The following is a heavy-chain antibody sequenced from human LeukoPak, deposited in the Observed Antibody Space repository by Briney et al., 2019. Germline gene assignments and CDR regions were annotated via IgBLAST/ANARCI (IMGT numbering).Heavy chain of an antibody. J-gene: IGHJ6*03. CDR3: ARENGLQGDYYYYYMDV. D-gene: IGHD1-26*01. V-gene: IGHV3-21*01. Sequence: GGSLRLSCAASGFTFNNYNMNWVRQAPGKALEWVSSITSSGTYIFYADSVKGRFTISRDNAKNSLYLQMNSLGPEDTAVYYCARENGLQGDYYYYYMDVWGKGTTVTISS. CDR2: ITSSGTYI. CDR1: GFTFNNYN.